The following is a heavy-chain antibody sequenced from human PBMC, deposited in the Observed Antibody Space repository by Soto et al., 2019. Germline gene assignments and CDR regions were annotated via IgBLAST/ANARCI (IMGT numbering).Heavy chain of an antibody. J-gene: IGHJ3*02. CDR3: AREGGDHYAFDI. D-gene: IGHD1-26*01. Sequence: QVQLVESGGGVVQPGRSLRLSCEASGFSFSNYGMHWVRQAPGKGLEWVAVIWYDGSNKNYADSVNGRFTISRDNSQNTLYLQLNSPTAEDTAVYSCAREGGDHYAFDIWGQGTMVTVS. CDR1: GFSFSNYG. V-gene: IGHV3-33*01. CDR2: IWYDGSNK.